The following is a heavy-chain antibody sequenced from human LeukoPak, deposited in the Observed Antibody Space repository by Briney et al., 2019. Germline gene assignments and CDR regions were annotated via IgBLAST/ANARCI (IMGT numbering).Heavy chain of an antibody. CDR1: GFTFSSYA. CDR2: IHGRGGGI. CDR3: AKDKISGDCFWEFDS. V-gene: IGHV3-23*01. Sequence: GGSLRLSCEASGFTFSSYAMAWVRQAPGKGLEWVSGIHGRGGGINYADSVTGRFTISRDNSKNTLFLQMNSLRAEDTAVYYCAKDKISGDCFWEFDSWGQGTLVTVSS. D-gene: IGHD2-21*01. J-gene: IGHJ4*02.